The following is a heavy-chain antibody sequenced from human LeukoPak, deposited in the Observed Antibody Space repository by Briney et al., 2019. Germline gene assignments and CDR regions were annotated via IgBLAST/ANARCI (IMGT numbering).Heavy chain of an antibody. CDR1: GGSISSYY. D-gene: IGHD6-13*01. V-gene: IGHV4-4*07. J-gene: IGHJ5*02. CDR2: IYSSAST. Sequence: SETLSLTCTVSGGSISSYYWSWIRQPAGKGLEWIGRIYSSASTNYHPSLKSRVTMSVDTSKNQFSLKLSSVTAADTAVYYCAREIAAAGNWFDPWGQGTLVTVSS. CDR3: AREIAAAGNWFDP.